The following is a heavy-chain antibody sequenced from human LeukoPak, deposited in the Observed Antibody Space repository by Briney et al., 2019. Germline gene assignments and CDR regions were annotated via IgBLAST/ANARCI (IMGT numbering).Heavy chain of an antibody. V-gene: IGHV3-23*01. J-gene: IGHJ4*02. CDR2: VSDSGGST. CDR3: AKGAGYYYDY. Sequence: PGGSLRLSCAASGFTFSSFPMRWVRQAPGKGLEWVSSVSDSGGSTVYADSVKGRFTISRDNSKNMLYLQMNSLRAEDTALYCCAKGAGYYYDYWGQGTLVTVSS. D-gene: IGHD3-22*01. CDR1: GFTFSSFP.